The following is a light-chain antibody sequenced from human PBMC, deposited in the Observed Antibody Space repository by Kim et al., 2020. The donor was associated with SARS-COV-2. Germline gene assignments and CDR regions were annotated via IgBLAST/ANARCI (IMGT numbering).Light chain of an antibody. CDR1: QDIRND. Sequence: ASVGDRVTITCRESQDIRNDLGWYQQKPGKAPKRLIYGASALQSGVPSRFSGSGSETEFTLTISSLQPEDFASYFCLQHYSEPWTFGQGTKVDIK. CDR2: GAS. CDR3: LQHYSEPWT. J-gene: IGKJ1*01. V-gene: IGKV1-17*01.